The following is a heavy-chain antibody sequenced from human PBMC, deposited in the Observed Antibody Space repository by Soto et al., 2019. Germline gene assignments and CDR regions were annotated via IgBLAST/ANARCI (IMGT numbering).Heavy chain of an antibody. CDR3: ARRYGGTFDY. Sequence: SETLSLTCTVSGGSISSSSYYWGWIRQPPGKGLEWIGSIYYSGSTYYNPSLKSRVTISVDTSKNQFSLKLSSVTAADTAVYYCARRYGGTFDYWGQGILVTVSS. CDR1: GGSISSSSYY. J-gene: IGHJ4*02. V-gene: IGHV4-39*01. CDR2: IYYSGST. D-gene: IGHD2-15*01.